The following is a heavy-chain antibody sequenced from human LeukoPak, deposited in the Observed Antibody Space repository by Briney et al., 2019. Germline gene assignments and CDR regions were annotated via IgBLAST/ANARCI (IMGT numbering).Heavy chain of an antibody. D-gene: IGHD3-10*01. Sequence: GESLKISCKGSGYSFTSYWIGWVRQMPGKGLEWMGIIYPGDSDTRYSPSFQGQVTISADKSISTAYLQWSSLKASDTAMYYCARPPVRGVNYYYGLDVWGQGTTVTVSS. CDR2: IYPGDSDT. V-gene: IGHV5-51*01. J-gene: IGHJ6*02. CDR3: ARPPVRGVNYYYGLDV. CDR1: GYSFTSYW.